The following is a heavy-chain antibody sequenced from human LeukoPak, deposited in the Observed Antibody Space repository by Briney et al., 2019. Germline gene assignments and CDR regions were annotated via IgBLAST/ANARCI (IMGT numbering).Heavy chain of an antibody. CDR2: IWYDGSNN. V-gene: IGHV3-33*01. CDR3: ARDSSTTVTGAFDI. J-gene: IGHJ3*02. D-gene: IGHD4-17*01. CDR1: GFTFSRYG. Sequence: GGSLRLSCGASGFTFSRYGMHWVRQAPGKGLEWVAIIWYDGSNNYYADSVKGRFTISRDNFKNTLYLQMNSLRAEDTAVYYCARDSSTTVTGAFDIWGQGTMVTVSS.